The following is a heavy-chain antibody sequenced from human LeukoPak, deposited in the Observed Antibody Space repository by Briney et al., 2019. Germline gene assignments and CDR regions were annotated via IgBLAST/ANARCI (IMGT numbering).Heavy chain of an antibody. CDR2: IYSGGST. CDR1: GFTVSSNY. D-gene: IGHD3-10*01. V-gene: IGHV3-53*01. CDR3: ARGQRGFGELFHLDY. Sequence: GGSLRLSCAASGFTVSSNYMSWVRQAPGKGLEWVSVIYSGGSTYYADSVKGRFTISRDNSKNTLYLQMNSLRAEDTAVYYCARGQRGFGELFHLDYWGQGTLVTVSS. J-gene: IGHJ4*02.